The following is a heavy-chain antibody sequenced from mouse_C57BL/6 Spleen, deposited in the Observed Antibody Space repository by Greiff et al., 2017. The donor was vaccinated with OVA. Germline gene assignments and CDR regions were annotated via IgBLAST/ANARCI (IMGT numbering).Heavy chain of an antibody. Sequence: EVNLVESGGGLVKPGGSLKLSCAASGFTFSSYTMSWVRQTPEKRLEWVATISGGGGNTYYPDSVKGRFTISRDNAKNTLYLQMSSLRSEDTALYYCARAYYSNYGFAYWGQGTLVTVSA. CDR1: GFTFSSYT. D-gene: IGHD2-5*01. CDR3: ARAYYSNYGFAY. CDR2: ISGGGGNT. V-gene: IGHV5-9*01. J-gene: IGHJ3*01.